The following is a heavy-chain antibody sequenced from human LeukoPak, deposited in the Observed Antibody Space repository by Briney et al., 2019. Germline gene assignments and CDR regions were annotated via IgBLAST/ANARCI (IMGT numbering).Heavy chain of an antibody. Sequence: GGSLRLSCAASGFTFNTYWMTWVRQAPGKGLEWVANIKQDGSEKYYEDSVKGRFTISRDNAKNSLYLQMNSLRAEDTAVYYCARDLVVPAAITDYWGQGTLVTVSS. CDR3: ARDLVVPAAITDY. D-gene: IGHD2-2*02. CDR2: IKQDGSEK. J-gene: IGHJ4*02. CDR1: GFTFNTYW. V-gene: IGHV3-7*01.